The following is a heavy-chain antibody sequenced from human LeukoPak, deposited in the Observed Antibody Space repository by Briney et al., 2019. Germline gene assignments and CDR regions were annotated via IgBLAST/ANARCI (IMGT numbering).Heavy chain of an antibody. CDR1: GGSISSYY. CDR2: IYYSGST. Sequence: SETLSLTCTVSGGSISSYYWSWIRQPPGEGLEWIGYIYYSGSTNYNPSLKSRVTISVDTSKNQFSLKLSSVTAADTAVYYCARAKRPGIAAAGSKGGLSWFDPWGQGTLVTVSS. J-gene: IGHJ5*02. V-gene: IGHV4-59*12. D-gene: IGHD6-13*01. CDR3: ARAKRPGIAAAGSKGGLSWFDP.